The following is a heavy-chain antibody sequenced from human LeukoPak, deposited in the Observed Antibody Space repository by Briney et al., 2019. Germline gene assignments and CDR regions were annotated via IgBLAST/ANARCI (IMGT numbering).Heavy chain of an antibody. CDR1: GGSISSSSYY. D-gene: IGHD2-15*01. Sequence: SETLSLTCTVSGGSISSSSYYWGWIRQPPGKGLEWIGSIYYSGSTYYNPSLKSRVTISVDTSKNQLSLKLSSVTAADPAVYYCARDCSGGSCYWGYFDYWGQGTLVTVSS. J-gene: IGHJ4*02. CDR3: ARDCSGGSCYWGYFDY. CDR2: IYYSGST. V-gene: IGHV4-39*02.